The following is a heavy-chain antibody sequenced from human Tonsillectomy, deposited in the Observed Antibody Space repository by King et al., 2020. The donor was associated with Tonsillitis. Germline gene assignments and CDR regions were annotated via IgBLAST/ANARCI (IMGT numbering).Heavy chain of an antibody. D-gene: IGHD3-22*01. CDR3: ARDHSSGYYYLDY. J-gene: IGHJ4*02. V-gene: IGHV4-30-4*01. CDR2: IYYSGST. CDR1: GGSISSGDYY. Sequence: QLQESGPGLVKPSQTLSLTCTVSGGSISSGDYYWSWIRQPPGKGLEWIGYIYYSGSTYYNPSLKSRVTISVDTSNNQFSLKLSSVTAADTAVYYCARDHSSGYYYLDYWGQGTLVTASS.